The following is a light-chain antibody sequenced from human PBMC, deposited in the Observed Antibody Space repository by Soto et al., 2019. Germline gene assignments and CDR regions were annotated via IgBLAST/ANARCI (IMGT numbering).Light chain of an antibody. J-gene: IGKJ1*01. CDR1: QSVSSY. CDR2: GAS. V-gene: IGKV3-20*01. Sequence: VKAQSPSTLSVSPGKRATLSCRASQSVSSYLAWYQQKPGQAPRLLIYGASSRATGIPDRFSGSGSGTDFTLTISRLEPEDFAVYYCQQYGSSLWTFGQRTKADIK. CDR3: QQYGSSLWT.